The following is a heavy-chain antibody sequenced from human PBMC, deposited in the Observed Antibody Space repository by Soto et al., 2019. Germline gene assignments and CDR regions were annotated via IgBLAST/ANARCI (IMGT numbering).Heavy chain of an antibody. Sequence: QVHLVQSGAEVKKPGSSVKVSCKTSGGSFNNYAVSWVRQAPGQGLEWMGGIIPNFDTPNYAQKVQDRVTIIADESTITVYMELRSLRSNDTAVYYCAVAMVREILIFESSGMHVWGQGTTVIVSS. CDR3: AVAMVREILIFESSGMHV. V-gene: IGHV1-69*01. J-gene: IGHJ6*02. CDR1: GGSFNNYA. D-gene: IGHD3-10*01. CDR2: IIPNFDTP.